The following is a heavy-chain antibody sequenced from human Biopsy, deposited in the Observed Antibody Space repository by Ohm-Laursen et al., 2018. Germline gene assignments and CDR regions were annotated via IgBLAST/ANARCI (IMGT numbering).Heavy chain of an antibody. CDR1: GDSFTEFS. CDR2: FDPEEGQR. CDR3: AADSENCGGDCYIY. D-gene: IGHD2-21*02. V-gene: IGHV1-24*01. Sequence: APSVKVSCKVSGDSFTEFSIHWVRQAPGKGLEWMGGFDPEEGQRTYAQKFQGRLTMTEDTSADTAYMELRGLRSEDAAVYYCAADSENCGGDCYIYWGQGTQVTVSS. J-gene: IGHJ4*02.